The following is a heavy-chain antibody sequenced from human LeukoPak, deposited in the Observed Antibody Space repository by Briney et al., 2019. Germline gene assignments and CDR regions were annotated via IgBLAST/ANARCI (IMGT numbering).Heavy chain of an antibody. Sequence: ASVKVSCKASGGTFSSYAISWVRQAPGQGLEWMGRIIPILGIANYAQKFQGRVTITADKSTSTAYMELSSLRSEDTAVYYCAIPLDDSSARFDYWGQGTLVTVSS. CDR1: GGTFSSYA. CDR2: IIPILGIA. V-gene: IGHV1-69*04. D-gene: IGHD3-22*01. CDR3: AIPLDDSSARFDY. J-gene: IGHJ4*02.